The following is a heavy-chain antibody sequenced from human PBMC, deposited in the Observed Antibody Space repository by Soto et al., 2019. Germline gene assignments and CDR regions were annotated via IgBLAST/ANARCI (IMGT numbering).Heavy chain of an antibody. Sequence: QVQLMQSGAEVKKPGASVKVSCKASGDTFTDYYIHWVRQAPGQGLKWMGTVNPSGGHTTYAQHFLGRVTMTRDTSTSTLYRELTSLTSDDTAIYYCARGGHVVVVTAALDYWGQGTLVTVSS. V-gene: IGHV1-46*01. J-gene: IGHJ4*02. CDR3: ARGGHVVVVTAALDY. CDR1: GDTFTDYY. CDR2: VNPSGGHT. D-gene: IGHD2-21*02.